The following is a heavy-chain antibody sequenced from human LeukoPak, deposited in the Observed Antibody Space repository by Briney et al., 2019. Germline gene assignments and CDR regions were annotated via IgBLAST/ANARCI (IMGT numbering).Heavy chain of an antibody. J-gene: IGHJ4*02. Sequence: GGSLRLSCAASGFTFSNYAMSWVRQAPGKGLEWVSSFSGSGDSTNYADSVKGRFTISRDNSKNTLYLQMNSLRAEDTAVYYCAKDRAKYTGYVRFDYWGQGTLVTVSS. CDR3: AKDRAKYTGYVRFDY. V-gene: IGHV3-23*01. D-gene: IGHD5-12*01. CDR1: GFTFSNYA. CDR2: FSGSGDST.